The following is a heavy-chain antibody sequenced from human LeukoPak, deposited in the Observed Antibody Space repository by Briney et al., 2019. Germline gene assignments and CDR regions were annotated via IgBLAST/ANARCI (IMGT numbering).Heavy chain of an antibody. Sequence: SETLSLTCAVYGGSFSGYYWSWIRQPPGKGLEWIGEINHSGSTNYNPSLKSRVTISVDTSKNQFSLKLSSVTAADTAVCYCARVVGVVTLYYYYYYYMDVWGKGTTVTVSS. D-gene: IGHD3-3*01. CDR2: INHSGST. J-gene: IGHJ6*03. V-gene: IGHV4-34*01. CDR1: GGSFSGYY. CDR3: ARVVGVVTLYYYYYYYMDV.